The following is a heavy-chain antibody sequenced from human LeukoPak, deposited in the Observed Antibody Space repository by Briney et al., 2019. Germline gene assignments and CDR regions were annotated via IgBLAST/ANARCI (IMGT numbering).Heavy chain of an antibody. Sequence: SETLSLTCTVSGGSISSYYWSWIRQPPGKGLEWIGYIYYSGSTNYNPSLKSRVTISVDTSKNQFSLKLSSVTAADTAVYYCARSGRGMDYWGRGTLVTVSS. D-gene: IGHD6-13*01. J-gene: IGHJ4*02. CDR2: IYYSGST. CDR3: ARSGRGMDY. CDR1: GGSISSYY. V-gene: IGHV4-59*01.